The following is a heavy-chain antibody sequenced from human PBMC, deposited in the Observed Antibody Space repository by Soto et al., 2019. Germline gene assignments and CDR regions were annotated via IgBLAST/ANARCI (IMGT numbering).Heavy chain of an antibody. Sequence: GGSLRLSCAASGFTFSNAWMNWVRQAPGKGLEWVGRIKSKTGGGTTDYAAPVKGRFTISRDDSKNTLYLQMNSLKTEDTAVYYCTTGLGGYGAFDIWGQGT. CDR3: TTGLGGYGAFDI. D-gene: IGHD3-16*01. J-gene: IGHJ3*02. CDR2: IKSKTGGGTT. V-gene: IGHV3-15*07. CDR1: GFTFSNAW.